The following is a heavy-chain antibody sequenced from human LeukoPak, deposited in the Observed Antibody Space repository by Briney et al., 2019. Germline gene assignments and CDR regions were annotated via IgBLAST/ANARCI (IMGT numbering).Heavy chain of an antibody. D-gene: IGHD5-12*01. V-gene: IGHV4-59*12. CDR1: GGSISSYY. CDR2: IYYCGST. CDR3: ARGRWATTTSYYFDY. Sequence: PSETLSLTCTVSGGSISSYYWSWIRQPPGKGLEWIGHIYYCGSTNYNPSLKSRVTISVDTSKNQFSLKLSSVTAADTAVYYCARGRWATTTSYYFDYWGQGTLVTVSS. J-gene: IGHJ4*02.